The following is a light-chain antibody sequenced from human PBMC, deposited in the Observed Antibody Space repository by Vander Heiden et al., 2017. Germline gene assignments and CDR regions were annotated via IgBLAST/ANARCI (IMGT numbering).Light chain of an antibody. V-gene: IGKV1-39*01. CDR2: AAP. CDR1: SSISSY. J-gene: IGKJ1*01. CDR3: QQSHSTPWT. Sequence: ILLSHSSSSLSASVGDRVTITCRASSSISSYLNWYQQEPGKSPNVRIYAAPSLQSGVPSRFSSSGSGTDFTLTISSLQPEDFATYYCQQSHSTPWTFGQGTKVEYK.